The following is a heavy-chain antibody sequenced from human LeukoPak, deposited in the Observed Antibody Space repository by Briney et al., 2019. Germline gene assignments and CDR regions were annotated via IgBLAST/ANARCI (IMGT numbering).Heavy chain of an antibody. CDR3: AKDGGYAYNWFDP. CDR2: IRYDGSNK. Sequence: GGSLRLSCAASGFTLSSYGMHWVRQAPGKGLEWVAFIRYDGSNKYYADSVKGRFTISRDNSKNTLYLQMNSLRAEDTAVYYCAKDGGYAYNWFDPWGQGTLVTVSS. D-gene: IGHD2-8*01. V-gene: IGHV3-30*02. CDR1: GFTLSSYG. J-gene: IGHJ5*02.